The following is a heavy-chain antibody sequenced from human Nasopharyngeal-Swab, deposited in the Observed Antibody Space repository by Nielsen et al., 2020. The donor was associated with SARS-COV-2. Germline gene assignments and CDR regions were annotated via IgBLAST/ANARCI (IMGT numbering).Heavy chain of an antibody. Sequence: SGPTLVKPTQTLTLTCTFSGFSLSTSGMCVTWVRQPPGKALEWLALIDWADDKYYTTSLETRLTISRDTSKNQVVLTMTNVDPVDTATYYCARIPDADFDLDYWDQGILVTVSS. CDR3: ARIPDADFDLDY. D-gene: IGHD4-17*01. J-gene: IGHJ4*02. V-gene: IGHV2-70*20. CDR2: IDWADDK. CDR1: GFSLSTSGMC.